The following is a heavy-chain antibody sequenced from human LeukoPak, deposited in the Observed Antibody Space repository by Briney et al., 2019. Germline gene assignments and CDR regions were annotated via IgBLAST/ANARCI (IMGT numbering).Heavy chain of an antibody. D-gene: IGHD2-2*01. CDR3: AAAVAPAAVYYYYGVDV. J-gene: IGHJ6*04. V-gene: IGHV1-58*01. Sequence: SVKVSCKASGFTFTSSAVQWVRQARGQRLEWIGWIVVGSGNTNYAQKFQERVTITRDMSTSTAYMELSSLRSEDTAVYYCAAAVAPAAVYYYYGVDVWGKGTTVTVSS. CDR2: IVVGSGNT. CDR1: GFTFTSSA.